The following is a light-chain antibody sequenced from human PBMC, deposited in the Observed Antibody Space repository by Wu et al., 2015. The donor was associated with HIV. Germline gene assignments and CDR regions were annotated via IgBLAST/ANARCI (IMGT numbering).Light chain of an antibody. CDR2: AAS. CDR3: RQHSSWPPLT. CDR1: QSVSSTL. J-gene: IGKJ4*01. V-gene: IGKV3D-20*02. Sequence: EIVLTQSPGTLSLSPGERATLSCRASQSVSSTLLAWYQQKARQAPRLLIYAASNRVTGIPDRFSGSGSGTDFTLTISSLEPEDVAVYYCRQHSSWPPLTFGGGTRVEI.